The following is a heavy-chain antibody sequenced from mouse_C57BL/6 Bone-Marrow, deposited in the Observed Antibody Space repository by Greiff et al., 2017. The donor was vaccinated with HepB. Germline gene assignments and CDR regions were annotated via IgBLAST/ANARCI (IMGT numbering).Heavy chain of an antibody. CDR3: ARSGDSSGPFAY. Sequence: VQRVESGAELVRPGPSVKMSCKASGYTFTNYWIGWAKQRPGHGLEWIGDIYPGGGYTNYNEKFKGKATLTADKSSSTAYMQFSSLTSEDSAIYYCARSGDSSGPFAYWGQGTLVTVSA. V-gene: IGHV1-63*01. J-gene: IGHJ3*01. CDR1: GYTFTNYW. CDR2: IYPGGGYT. D-gene: IGHD3-2*02.